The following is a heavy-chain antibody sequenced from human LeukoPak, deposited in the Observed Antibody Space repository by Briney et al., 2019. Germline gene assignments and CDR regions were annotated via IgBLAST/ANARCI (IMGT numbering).Heavy chain of an antibody. CDR3: ARGVFD. Sequence: GGSLRLSCSASGFTVSSNCMSWVRQAPGKGLEWVSVFYGDSTAYYADSVKGRFTISRDNSKNTLYLQMNSLRAEDTAIYYCARGVFDWGQGTLVTVSS. D-gene: IGHD3-10*02. CDR1: GFTVSSNC. CDR2: FYGDSTA. V-gene: IGHV3-66*01. J-gene: IGHJ4*02.